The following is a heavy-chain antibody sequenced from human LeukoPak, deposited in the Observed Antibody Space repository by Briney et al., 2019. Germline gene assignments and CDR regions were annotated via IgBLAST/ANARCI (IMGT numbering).Heavy chain of an antibody. V-gene: IGHV6-1*01. CDR1: VDSVSSNGVS. Sequence: SQTLSLTRAISVDSVSSNGVSWNCIRQSPSRGLEWLGRTYYRSQQWHSDYAPSVKGRITLNPDTSKNQFSLQLNSVTPEDTAVYYCGRETDFGVVTNWGRGTLVTVSS. CDR2: TYYRSQQWHS. D-gene: IGHD3-3*01. CDR3: GRETDFGVVTN. J-gene: IGHJ4*02.